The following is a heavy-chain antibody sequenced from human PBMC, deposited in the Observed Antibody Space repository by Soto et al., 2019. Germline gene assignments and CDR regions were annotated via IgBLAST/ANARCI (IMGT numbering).Heavy chain of an antibody. CDR2: IYYSGST. V-gene: IGHV4-31*03. CDR3: AREMDTDMDTAYYYGMDV. CDR1: GGSISSGGYY. Sequence: SETLSLTCTVSGGSISSGGYYWSWIRQHPGKGLEWIGYIYYSGSTYYNPSLKSRVTISVDTSKNQFSLKLSSVTAADTAVYYCAREMDTDMDTAYYYGMDVWGQGTTVTVSS. J-gene: IGHJ6*02. D-gene: IGHD5-18*01.